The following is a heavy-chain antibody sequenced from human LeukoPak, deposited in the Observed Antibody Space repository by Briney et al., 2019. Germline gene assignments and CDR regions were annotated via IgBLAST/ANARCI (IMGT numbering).Heavy chain of an antibody. CDR1: GFTFSDYY. CDR2: ISSSSSYT. V-gene: IGHV3-11*06. D-gene: IGHD5-12*01. CDR3: AMLSGGGGYSGYEVFDY. Sequence: GGSLRLSCAASGFTFSDYYMSWVRQAPGKGLEWVSYISSSSSYTNYADSAKGRFTISRDNAKNSLYLQMNSLRAEDTAVYYCAMLSGGGGYSGYEVFDYWGQGTLVTVSS. J-gene: IGHJ4*02.